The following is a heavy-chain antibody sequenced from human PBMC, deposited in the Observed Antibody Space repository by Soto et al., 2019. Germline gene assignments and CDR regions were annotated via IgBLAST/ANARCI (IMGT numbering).Heavy chain of an antibody. CDR2: ISSSGSTI. Sequence: EVQLVESGGGLVQPGGSLRLSCAASGFTFSSYEMNWVRQAPGKGLEWVSYISSSGSTIYYADSVKGRFTISRDNAKNSLYLQMNSLRAEDTAVYYCARDLRFAYYYDSSGYYKDWFDPWGQGTLVTVSS. J-gene: IGHJ5*02. D-gene: IGHD3-22*01. CDR1: GFTFSSYE. CDR3: ARDLRFAYYYDSSGYYKDWFDP. V-gene: IGHV3-48*03.